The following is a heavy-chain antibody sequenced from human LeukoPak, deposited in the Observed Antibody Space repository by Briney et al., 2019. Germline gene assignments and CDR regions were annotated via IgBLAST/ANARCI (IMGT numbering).Heavy chain of an antibody. V-gene: IGHV4-59*01. J-gene: IGHJ5*02. Sequence: SETLSLTCTVSGGSINSYYWTWIRRPPGKALEWIGYIYYSGSTYYNPSLKSRVTISLDTSKNQFSLTLSSVTAGDTAVYYWARDANPFSNLNWFHPWGQGTPVTVSS. CDR2: IYYSGST. D-gene: IGHD4-11*01. CDR3: ARDANPFSNLNWFHP. CDR1: GGSINSYY.